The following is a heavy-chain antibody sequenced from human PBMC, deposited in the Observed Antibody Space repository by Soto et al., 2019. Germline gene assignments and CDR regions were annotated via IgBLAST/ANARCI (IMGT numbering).Heavy chain of an antibody. D-gene: IGHD6-13*01. CDR2: IDTSGTAT. CDR1: GFTFSRCG. Sequence: EVQLLDSGGGLVQPGGSLRLSCAASGFTFSRCGMNWVRQAPGKGLEWVSSIDTSGTATTYTDSVRGRFSTSRDNSKNTLHLQMDSLRAEDTAIYYCAKAVGASSRAGFDAWGQGSLVVVSS. V-gene: IGHV3-23*05. J-gene: IGHJ1*01. CDR3: AKAVGASSRAGFDA.